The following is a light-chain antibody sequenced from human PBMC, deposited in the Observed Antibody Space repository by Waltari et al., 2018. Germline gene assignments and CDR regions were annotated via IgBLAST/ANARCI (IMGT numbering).Light chain of an antibody. Sequence: QITQSPFSLSGSVGDRVNITCQASQDISNYLNWYQQKPGKAPKLLIYDASNLETGVPSRFSGSGSGTDFTFTISSLQPEDIATYYCQQYDNLPGTFGPGTKVDIK. CDR3: QQYDNLPGT. V-gene: IGKV1-33*01. CDR1: QDISNY. J-gene: IGKJ3*01. CDR2: DAS.